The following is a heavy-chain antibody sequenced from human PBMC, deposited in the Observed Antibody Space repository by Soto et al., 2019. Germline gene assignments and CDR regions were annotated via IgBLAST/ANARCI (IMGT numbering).Heavy chain of an antibody. CDR1: GYTFTSYG. D-gene: IGHD6-13*01. CDR2: INPYNGNT. Sequence: QVQLAQSGAEVKKPGASVKVSCKASGYTFTSYGISWVRQAPGQGLEWMAWINPYNGNTKYAEKFLGRVTVTTDTSPATAFMEVRSLTSDDPAVFYCARVGVGLAAPRVWPYWGQGTPVTVSS. J-gene: IGHJ4*02. CDR3: ARVGVGLAAPRVWPY. V-gene: IGHV1-18*01.